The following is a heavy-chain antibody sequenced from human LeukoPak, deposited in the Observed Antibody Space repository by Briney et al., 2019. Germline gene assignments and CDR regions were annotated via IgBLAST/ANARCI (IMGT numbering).Heavy chain of an antibody. CDR2: MNPNSGNT. Sequence: ASVKVSCKASGYTFTSYDINWVRQATGQGLEWMGWMNPNSGNTGYAQKFQGRVTMTRNTSISTAYMELSSLRSEDTAVYYCARAVTGYYYYGMDVWGRGTTVTVSS. CDR1: GYTFTSYD. D-gene: IGHD1-20*01. J-gene: IGHJ6*02. V-gene: IGHV1-8*01. CDR3: ARAVTGYYYYGMDV.